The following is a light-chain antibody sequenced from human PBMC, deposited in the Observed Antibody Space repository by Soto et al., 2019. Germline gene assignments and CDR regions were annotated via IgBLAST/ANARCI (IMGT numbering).Light chain of an antibody. CDR3: CSYAGSSTYV. V-gene: IGLV2-23*01. Sequence: QSVLTHPASLSGSPGQSITISCTGTSSDVGSYNLVSWYQQHPGKAPKLMIYEGSKRPSGVSNRFSGSKSGNTASLTISGLQAEDEADYYCCSYAGSSTYVFGTGTKVTGL. CDR2: EGS. J-gene: IGLJ1*01. CDR1: SSDVGSYNL.